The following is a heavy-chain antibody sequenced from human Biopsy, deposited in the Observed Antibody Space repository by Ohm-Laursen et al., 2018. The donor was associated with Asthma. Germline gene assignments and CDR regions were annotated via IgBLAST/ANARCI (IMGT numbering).Heavy chain of an antibody. D-gene: IGHD1-20*01. V-gene: IGHV3-30-3*01. Sequence: SSLRLSCAASGFTFSDYDMHRARQAPGKGLEWVAVISYDGTNKDYADSVKGRFTFSRDNSQNTLSLEMNSLRVEDTAVYYCARDLRSDNWNPWGMDVWGLGTTVTVAS. J-gene: IGHJ6*02. CDR1: GFTFSDYD. CDR3: ARDLRSDNWNPWGMDV. CDR2: ISYDGTNK.